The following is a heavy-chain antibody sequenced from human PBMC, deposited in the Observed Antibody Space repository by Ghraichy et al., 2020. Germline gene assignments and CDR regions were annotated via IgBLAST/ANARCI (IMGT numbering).Heavy chain of an antibody. D-gene: IGHD3-10*01. CDR3: SREDAYGDS. V-gene: IGHV4-31*03. J-gene: IGHJ4*02. CDR1: GGSISSGGYY. Sequence: SETLSLTCTVSGGSISSGGYYWSWIRQHPGKGLEWSGYIYYSGSTYYNPSHKSRVTISVDTSKNQFSLKLSSVTAADTVVYYCSREDAYGDSWGQGTLVTVSS. CDR2: IYYSGST.